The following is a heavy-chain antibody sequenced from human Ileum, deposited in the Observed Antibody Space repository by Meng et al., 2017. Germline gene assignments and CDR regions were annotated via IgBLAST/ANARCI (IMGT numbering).Heavy chain of an antibody. J-gene: IGHJ4*02. CDR1: GGFLSCYY. CDR3: AGALSPSTAGIVGATKRVDRYFDY. V-gene: IGHV4-34*01. CDR2: INHSGST. D-gene: IGHD1-26*01. Sequence: QGPVTQWGAGLLKPAATRSLTCAVYGGFLSCYYWSWIRQPPGKGLEWIGEINHSGSTNYNPSLKSRVTISVDTSKNQFSLKLSSVTAADTAVYYCAGALSPSTAGIVGATKRVDRYFDYWGQGTLVTVSS.